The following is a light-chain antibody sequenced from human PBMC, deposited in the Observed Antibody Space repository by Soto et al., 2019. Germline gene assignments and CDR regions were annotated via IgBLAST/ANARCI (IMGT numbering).Light chain of an antibody. CDR1: STDFVSYNR. J-gene: IGLJ1*01. CDR2: EAS. Sequence: QSALTQPPSVSGSPGQSVTISCTGTSTDFVSYNRVSWYQQPPGTAPKLITYEASNRPSGVPDRFSGSKSGNTASLTISGLQAADEADYYCSLYTSENTYVFGTGTKVTVL. V-gene: IGLV2-18*01. CDR3: SLYTSENTYV.